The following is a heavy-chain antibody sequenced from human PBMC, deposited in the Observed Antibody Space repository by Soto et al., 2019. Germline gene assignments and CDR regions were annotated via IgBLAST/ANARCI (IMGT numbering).Heavy chain of an antibody. Sequence: GASVKVSCKASGYTFTSYAMHWVRQAPGQRLEWMGWINAGNGNTKYSQKFQGRVTITRDTSASTAYMELSSLRSEDTAVYYCARATDFWSGYPIAVLRTLDYWGQGTLVTVSS. CDR1: GYTFTSYA. J-gene: IGHJ4*02. CDR3: ARATDFWSGYPIAVLRTLDY. V-gene: IGHV1-3*01. D-gene: IGHD3-3*01. CDR2: INAGNGNT.